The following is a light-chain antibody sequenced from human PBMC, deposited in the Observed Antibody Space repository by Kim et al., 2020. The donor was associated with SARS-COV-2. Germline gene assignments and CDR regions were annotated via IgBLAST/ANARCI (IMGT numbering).Light chain of an antibody. CDR3: QQRSNWLT. CDR2: DAS. CDR1: QSVSSN. J-gene: IGKJ4*01. V-gene: IGKV3-11*01. Sequence: CLSPGERATLSCKASQSVSSNLAWYQQKPGQAPRLLIYDASNRATGIPARFSGSGSGTDFTLTISSLEPEDFAVYYCQQRSNWLTFGGGTKVDIK.